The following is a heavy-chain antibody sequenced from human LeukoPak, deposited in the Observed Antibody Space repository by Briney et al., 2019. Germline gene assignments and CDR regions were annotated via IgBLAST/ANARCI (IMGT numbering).Heavy chain of an antibody. CDR3: ARGTYYDFWGNYYYMDV. CDR2: ISGSGGSR. CDR1: GFTFTSYV. J-gene: IGHJ6*03. V-gene: IGHV3-23*01. Sequence: GGSLRLSCAASGFTFTSYVMGWVRQAPGKGLEWVSAISGSGGSRYYADSVKGRFTISRDNSKNTLYLQMNSLRAEDTAVYYCARGTYYDFWGNYYYMDVWGKGTTVTVSS. D-gene: IGHD3-3*01.